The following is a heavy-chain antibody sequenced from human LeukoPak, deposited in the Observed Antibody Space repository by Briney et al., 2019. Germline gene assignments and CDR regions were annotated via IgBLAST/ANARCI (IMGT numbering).Heavy chain of an antibody. Sequence: GRSLRLSCTASGFTFGDYAMSWVRQAPGKGLEWVGFIRSKAYGGTTEYAASVKGRFTISRDDSKSIAYLQMNSLKTEDTAVYYCTSFREVVPATITGWFDPWGQGTLVTVSS. J-gene: IGHJ5*02. CDR2: IRSKAYGGTT. D-gene: IGHD2-2*02. CDR1: GFTFGDYA. V-gene: IGHV3-49*04. CDR3: TSFREVVPATITGWFDP.